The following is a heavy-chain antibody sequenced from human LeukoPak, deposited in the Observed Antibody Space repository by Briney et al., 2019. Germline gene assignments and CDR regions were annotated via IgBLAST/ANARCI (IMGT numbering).Heavy chain of an antibody. Sequence: SGTLSLTCAVYGGSFSGYYWSWIRQPPGKGLEWIGEINHSGSTNYNPSLKSRVTISVDTSKNQFSLKLSSVTAADTAVYYCAGLPGFGGFDYWGQGTLVTVSS. V-gene: IGHV4-34*01. CDR1: GGSFSGYY. CDR2: INHSGST. D-gene: IGHD3-10*01. CDR3: AGLPGFGGFDY. J-gene: IGHJ4*02.